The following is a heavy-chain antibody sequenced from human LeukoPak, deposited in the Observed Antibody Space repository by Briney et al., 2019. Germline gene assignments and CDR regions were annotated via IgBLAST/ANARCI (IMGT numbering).Heavy chain of an antibody. J-gene: IGHJ4*02. Sequence: SETLSLTCAAYGGSFSGYYWSWIRQPPGKGLEWIGEINHSGSTNYNPSLKSRVTISVDTSKNQFSLKLSSVTAADTAVYYCARVGSGWYAWGQGTLVTVSS. CDR2: INHSGST. CDR3: ARVGSGWYA. D-gene: IGHD6-19*01. CDR1: GGSFSGYY. V-gene: IGHV4-34*01.